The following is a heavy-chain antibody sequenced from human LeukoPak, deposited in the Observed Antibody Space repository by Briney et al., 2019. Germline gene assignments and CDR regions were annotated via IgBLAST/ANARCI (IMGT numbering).Heavy chain of an antibody. Sequence: SETLSLTCTVSGGSISSSSYYWGWIRQPPGKGLEWIGSIYYSGSTYYNPSLKSRVTIPVDTSKNQFSLKLSSVTAADTAVYYCARVEGYYYDSSGYFGDYWGQGTLVTVSS. D-gene: IGHD3-22*01. V-gene: IGHV4-39*01. J-gene: IGHJ4*02. CDR3: ARVEGYYYDSSGYFGDY. CDR1: GGSISSSSYY. CDR2: IYYSGST.